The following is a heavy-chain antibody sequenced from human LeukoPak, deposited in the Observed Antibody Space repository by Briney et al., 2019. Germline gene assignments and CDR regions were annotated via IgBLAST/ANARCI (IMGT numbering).Heavy chain of an antibody. Sequence: SETLSLTCSVSGGSISSSSHYWGWIRQPPGKGLQWIGSIYFSGYTYYNPSLKSRVTISVDTSANQISLSLSSVTAADTAVYYCASLSCTSSSCTHSGFYHYGLDVWGQGTSVTVSS. V-gene: IGHV4-39*01. CDR2: IYFSGYT. D-gene: IGHD2-2*01. CDR1: GGSISSSSHY. CDR3: ASLSCTSSSCTHSGFYHYGLDV. J-gene: IGHJ6*02.